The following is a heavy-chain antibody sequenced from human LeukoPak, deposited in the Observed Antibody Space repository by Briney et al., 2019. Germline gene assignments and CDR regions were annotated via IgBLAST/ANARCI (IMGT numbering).Heavy chain of an antibody. CDR1: GGSISSGSYY. CDR3: AKAFGSSEAFDI. J-gene: IGHJ3*02. D-gene: IGHD1-26*01. Sequence: PSETLSLTCTVSGGSISSGSYYWGWIRQPPGKGLEWIGYIYYSGSTNYNPSLKSRVTISVDTSKNQFSLKLSSVTAADTAVYYCAKAFGSSEAFDIWGQGTMVTVSS. CDR2: IYYSGST. V-gene: IGHV4-61*05.